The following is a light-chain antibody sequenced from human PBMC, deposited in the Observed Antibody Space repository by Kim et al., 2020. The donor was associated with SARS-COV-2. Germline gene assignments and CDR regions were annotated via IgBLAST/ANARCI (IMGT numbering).Light chain of an antibody. CDR1: QASSGNY. J-gene: IGKJ1*01. CDR2: GAS. Sequence: SPGERATPSCTASQASSGNYLAWYQQTPGQAPRVLIHGASSRATGIPDRFSGSGSGTDFTLTISRLEPEDFAVYYCQQYGGSPWTFGHGTKVDIK. V-gene: IGKV3-20*01. CDR3: QQYGGSPWT.